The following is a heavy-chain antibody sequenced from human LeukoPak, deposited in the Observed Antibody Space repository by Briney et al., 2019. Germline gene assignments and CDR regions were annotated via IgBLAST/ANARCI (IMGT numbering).Heavy chain of an antibody. CDR3: ARTYDFWSGKNWFDP. V-gene: IGHV1-2*02. CDR2: INPNSGGT. Sequence: EASVKVSCKASGYTFTGYYMHWVRQAPGQGLEWMGWINPNSGGTNYAQKFQGRVTMTRDTSISTAYMELSRLRSDDTAVYYCARTYDFWSGKNWFDPWGQGTLVTVSS. D-gene: IGHD3-3*01. CDR1: GYTFTGYY. J-gene: IGHJ5*02.